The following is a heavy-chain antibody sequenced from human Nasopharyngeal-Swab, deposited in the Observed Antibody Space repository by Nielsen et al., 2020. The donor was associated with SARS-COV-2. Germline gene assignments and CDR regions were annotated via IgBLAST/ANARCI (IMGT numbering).Heavy chain of an antibody. CDR3: ARWTTIFGVVITPFDY. CDR2: IYYSGST. Sequence: WIRQPPGKGLEWIGYIYYSGSTNYNPSLKSRVTITVDTSKNQFSLKLSSVTAADTAVYYCARWTTIFGVVITPFDYWGQGTLVTVSS. J-gene: IGHJ4*02. D-gene: IGHD3-3*01. V-gene: IGHV4-59*01.